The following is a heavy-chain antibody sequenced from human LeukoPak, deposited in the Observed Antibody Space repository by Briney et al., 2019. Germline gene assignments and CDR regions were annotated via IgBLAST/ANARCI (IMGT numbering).Heavy chain of an antibody. J-gene: IGHJ4*02. V-gene: IGHV3-23*01. CDR1: GFTFSSYA. CDR3: SKGPNRSSAAGTPHE. CDR2: INYSGTGT. Sequence: GTSLRLSCATSGFTFSSYAMAWVRQAPGKGLQWVSTINYSGTGTYYTDSVKGRFIISRDNSRNTLYLQMNSLRHEDTAVYYCSKGPNRSSAAGTPHEWGQGTLVTVSS. D-gene: IGHD6-13*01.